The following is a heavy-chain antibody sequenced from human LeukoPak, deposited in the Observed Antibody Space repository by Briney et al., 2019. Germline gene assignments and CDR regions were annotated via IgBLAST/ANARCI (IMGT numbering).Heavy chain of an antibody. CDR2: ISGSGGST. D-gene: IGHD3-22*01. CDR3: AKSYSSDFYYGGDYFDY. CDR1: AFSFSSYA. Sequence: GGSLRLPCAASAFSFSSYAMSWVRQAPGKGLERVSTISGSGGSTYYADSVKGRFTISRDNSKNTLYLQMNSLRAEDTALYYCAKSYSSDFYYGGDYFDYRGQGTLVTVSS. J-gene: IGHJ4*02. V-gene: IGHV3-23*01.